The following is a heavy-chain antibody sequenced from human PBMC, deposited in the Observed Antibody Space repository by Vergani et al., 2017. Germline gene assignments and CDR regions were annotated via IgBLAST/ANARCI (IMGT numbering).Heavy chain of an antibody. V-gene: IGHV3-74*01. CDR2: INSDGSST. CDR3: ARGGYYDFWSGYYNRDY. J-gene: IGHJ4*02. Sequence: EVQLVESGGGLVQPGGSLRLSCAASGFTFSSYWMHWVRQAPGKGLVWVSRINSDGSSTSYADSVKGRFTISRDNAKNTLYLQTNSLRAEDTAVYYCARGGYYDFWSGYYNRDYWGQGTLVTVSS. D-gene: IGHD3-3*01. CDR1: GFTFSSYW.